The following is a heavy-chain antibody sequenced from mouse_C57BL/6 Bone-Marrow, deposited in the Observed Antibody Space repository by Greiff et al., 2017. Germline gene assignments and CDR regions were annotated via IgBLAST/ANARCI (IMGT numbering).Heavy chain of an antibody. D-gene: IGHD1-1*01. Sequence: VQLQQSGAELVKPGASVKLSCKASGYTFTSYWMHWVKQRPGQGLEWIGMIHPNSGSTNYNEKFKSKATLTVDKSSSTAYMQLSSLTSGDSAVYYWGRWGTTVVGPCAYGGQGTVVSVSA. CDR3: GRWGTTVVGPCAY. V-gene: IGHV1-64*01. CDR2: IHPNSGST. J-gene: IGHJ3*01. CDR1: GYTFTSYW.